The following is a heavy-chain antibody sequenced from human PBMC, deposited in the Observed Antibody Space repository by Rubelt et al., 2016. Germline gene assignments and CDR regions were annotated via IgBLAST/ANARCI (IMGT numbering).Heavy chain of an antibody. CDR3: ARGRRGSSSWLGRDYYGMDV. D-gene: IGHD6-13*01. CDR1: GGSFSGYY. V-gene: IGHV4-34*01. Sequence: QVQLQQWGAGLLKPSETLSLTCAVYGGSFSGYYWSWIRQPPGKGLAWIGEINHSGSTNYTPSLKSRVTISVDTSKNQFSLKLSSVTAADTAVYYCARGRRGSSSWLGRDYYGMDVWGQGTTVTVSS. CDR2: INHSGST. J-gene: IGHJ6*02.